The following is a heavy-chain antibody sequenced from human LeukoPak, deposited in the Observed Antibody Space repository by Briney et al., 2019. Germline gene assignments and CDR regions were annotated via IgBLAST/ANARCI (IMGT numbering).Heavy chain of an antibody. J-gene: IGHJ6*03. CDR2: ISSSGNTI. Sequence: PGGSLRLSCAASGFTFSSYEMNWVRQAPGKGLEWVSFISSSGNTIYYADSVKGRFTISRDNAKSSLFLQVNSLRAEDTAVYYCAELGITMIGGVWGKGTTVTISS. CDR3: AELGITMIGGV. V-gene: IGHV3-48*03. CDR1: GFTFSSYE. D-gene: IGHD3-10*02.